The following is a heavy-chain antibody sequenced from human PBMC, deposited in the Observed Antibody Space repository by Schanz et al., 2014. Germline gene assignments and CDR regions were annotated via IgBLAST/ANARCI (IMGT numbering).Heavy chain of an antibody. CDR2: IYYNGTNK. CDR3: AKELNRRGGQTNFYYYYGMDV. V-gene: IGHV3-30*18. D-gene: IGHD5-12*01. J-gene: IGHJ6*02. CDR1: GFNFSNYD. Sequence: QVQLVESGGGVVQPGRSLRLSCAASGFNFSNYDIHWVRQAPGKGLEWVALIYYNGTNKYYADSVKGRFTISRDNSQNTQYLQMNTRRAEDTAVYYCAKELNRRGGQTNFYYYYGMDVWGQGTTVTVSS.